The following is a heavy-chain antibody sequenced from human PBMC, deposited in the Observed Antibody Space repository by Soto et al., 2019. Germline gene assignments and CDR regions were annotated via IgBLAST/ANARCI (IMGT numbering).Heavy chain of an antibody. Sequence: EVQLVESGGGLVQPGRSLRLSCAASGFTFDDYAVHWVRRVPGKGLEWVSSISWNSNIIGYADSVKGRFTISRDNAKNSLYLQMNSLRREDTALYYCAKGGPDGFCSGGRCYFDYWGQGTLVTVSS. CDR1: GFTFDDYA. D-gene: IGHD2-15*01. CDR3: AKGGPDGFCSGGRCYFDY. J-gene: IGHJ4*02. CDR2: ISWNSNII. V-gene: IGHV3-9*01.